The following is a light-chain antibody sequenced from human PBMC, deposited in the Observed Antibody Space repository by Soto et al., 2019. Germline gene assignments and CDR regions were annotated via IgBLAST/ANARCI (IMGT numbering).Light chain of an antibody. CDR1: QSISSW. J-gene: IGKJ1*01. V-gene: IGKV1-5*03. CDR3: QQYNSYPCT. Sequence: DIQMTQSPSTLSASVGDRVTITCRASQSISSWLAWYQQKPGKAPKLLVYKASSLESGVPSRFSGSGSGTEFPLTISSLQPDDFATYYGQQYNSYPCTFGQGTKVEIK. CDR2: KAS.